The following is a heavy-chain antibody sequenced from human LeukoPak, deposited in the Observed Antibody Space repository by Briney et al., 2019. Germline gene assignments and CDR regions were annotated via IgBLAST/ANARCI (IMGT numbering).Heavy chain of an antibody. CDR1: GSTFSSNA. Sequence: PGGSLRLSCEASGSTFSSNALHWVRQPPGKGLEWLAVISYDGNNKNFADSVKGRFTVSRDNSKHTLYLHMNSLRSDDSAMYYCATGGKFDFWSGYHIDNWGQGTLVTVSS. CDR2: ISYDGNNK. D-gene: IGHD3-3*01. CDR3: ATGGKFDFWSGYHIDN. V-gene: IGHV3-30*04. J-gene: IGHJ4*02.